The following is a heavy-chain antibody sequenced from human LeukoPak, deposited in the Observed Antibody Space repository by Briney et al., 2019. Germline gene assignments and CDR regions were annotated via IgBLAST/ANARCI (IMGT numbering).Heavy chain of an antibody. D-gene: IGHD6-13*01. CDR1: GGSFSGYY. CDR2: INHSGST. J-gene: IGHJ6*02. V-gene: IGHV4-34*01. Sequence: SETLSLTCAVYGGSFSGYYWSWIRQPPGKGLEWSGEINHSGSTNYNPSLKSRVTISGDTSKNQFSLKLSSVTAADTAVYYCARGAAAGTNYYYYYGMDVWGQGTTVTVSS. CDR3: ARGAAAGTNYYYYYGMDV.